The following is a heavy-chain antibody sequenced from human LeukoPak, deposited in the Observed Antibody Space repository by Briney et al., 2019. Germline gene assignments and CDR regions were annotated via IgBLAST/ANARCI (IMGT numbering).Heavy chain of an antibody. V-gene: IGHV3-33*01. CDR3: ARMGKYYYDSSGYYYDGYFDL. Sequence: GGSLRLSCAASGFTFSSYGMHWVRQAPGKGLEWVAVIWYDGSNKYYADSVKGRFTISRDNSENTLYLQMNSLRAEDTAVYYCARMGKYYYDSSGYYYDGYFDLWGRGTLVTVSS. J-gene: IGHJ2*01. CDR1: GFTFSSYG. CDR2: IWYDGSNK. D-gene: IGHD3-22*01.